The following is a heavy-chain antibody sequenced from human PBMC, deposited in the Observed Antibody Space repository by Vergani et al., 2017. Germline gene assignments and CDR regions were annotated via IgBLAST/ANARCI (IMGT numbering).Heavy chain of an antibody. CDR1: GYSISSGYY. CDR2: ISHSGYT. Sequence: QVQLQESGPGLVKPSETLSLTCTVSGYSISSGYYWGWIRQPPGKGLERIGSISHSGYTFYSPSLKSRVSMSVDTSKNQFSLRVNSVTAADTAVYYCVRDPWESGGPYSGCWGRGTLVSVSS. V-gene: IGHV4-38-2*02. CDR3: VRDPWESGGPYSGC. D-gene: IGHD2-15*01. J-gene: IGHJ4*02.